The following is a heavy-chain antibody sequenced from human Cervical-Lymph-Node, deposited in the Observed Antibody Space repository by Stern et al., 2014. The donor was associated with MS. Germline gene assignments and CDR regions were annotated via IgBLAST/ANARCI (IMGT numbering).Heavy chain of an antibody. J-gene: IGHJ4*02. CDR2: ISNDGNKK. Sequence: VQLVESGGGVVQPGTSLRLSCAASGFSFSNYAVHWVRQAPGKGLEWVVVISNDGNKKFYADSVKGRFTISRDNSNNPLYLQMNSLRFEDTAVYYCARGGDYIWGSPVDHWGQGTLVSVSS. CDR1: GFSFSNYA. CDR3: ARGGDYIWGSPVDH. D-gene: IGHD3-16*01. V-gene: IGHV3-30-3*01.